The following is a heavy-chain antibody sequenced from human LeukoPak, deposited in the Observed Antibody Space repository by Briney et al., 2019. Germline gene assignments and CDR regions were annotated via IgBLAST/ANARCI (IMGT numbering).Heavy chain of an antibody. J-gene: IGHJ6*03. CDR3: ARATTVVTGGVYYYYYMDV. CDR1: GGTFSSYA. CDR2: IIPIFGTA. V-gene: IGHV1-69*05. Sequence: SVKVSCKASGGTFSSYAISWVRQAPGQGLEWMGGIIPIFGTANYAQKFQGRVTITTDESTSTAYTELSSLRSEDTAVYYCARATTVVTGGVYYYYYMDVWGKGTTVTVSS. D-gene: IGHD4-23*01.